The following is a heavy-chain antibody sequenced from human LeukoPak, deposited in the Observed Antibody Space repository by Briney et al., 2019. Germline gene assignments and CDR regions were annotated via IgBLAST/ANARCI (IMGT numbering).Heavy chain of an antibody. J-gene: IGHJ4*02. V-gene: IGHV3-53*01. D-gene: IGHD6-19*01. Sequence: PGESLRLSCAASGFSVSNKYMSWVRQAPGQGLEWVSVIYTGDDTYYADSVRGRFTISRDNSKNTVNLQMNSLRAEDTALYYCAGGQMFTSGGFDDWGQGTLVTVSS. CDR3: AGGQMFTSGGFDD. CDR2: IYTGDDT. CDR1: GFSVSNKY.